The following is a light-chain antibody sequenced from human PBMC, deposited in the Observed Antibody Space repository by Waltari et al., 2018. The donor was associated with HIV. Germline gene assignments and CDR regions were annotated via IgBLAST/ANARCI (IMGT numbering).Light chain of an antibody. V-gene: IGLV2-14*01. Sequence: QSALTQPASVSGSPGQSITISCTGTSSDVGGYNYVSWYQQHPGKAPKLMIYDGSKWPSGLSNRCSGSKSGNTASLTISGRQAEEEADYYCSSYTSSSTWVFGGGTKLTVL. CDR2: DGS. CDR3: SSYTSSSTWV. J-gene: IGLJ3*02. CDR1: SSDVGGYNY.